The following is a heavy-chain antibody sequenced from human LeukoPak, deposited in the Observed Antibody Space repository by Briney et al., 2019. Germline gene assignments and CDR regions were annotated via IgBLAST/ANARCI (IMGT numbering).Heavy chain of an antibody. Sequence: GGSLRLSCAASGFTFSSYGMHWVRQAPGKGLEWVAFIRYDGSNKYYADSVKGRFTISRDNSKNTLYLQMNSLRAEDTAVYYCAKPSYGSGRAGDYYYYGMDVWGQGTTVTVSS. J-gene: IGHJ6*02. CDR2: IRYDGSNK. V-gene: IGHV3-30*02. CDR3: AKPSYGSGRAGDYYYYGMDV. D-gene: IGHD3-10*01. CDR1: GFTFSSYG.